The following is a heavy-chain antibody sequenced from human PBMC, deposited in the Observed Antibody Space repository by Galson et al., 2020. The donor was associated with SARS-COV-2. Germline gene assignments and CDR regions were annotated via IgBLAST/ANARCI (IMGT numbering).Heavy chain of an antibody. CDR1: DDSLSDGKYY. J-gene: IGHJ4*02. CDR3: ARGGIGELFFFDY. Sequence: SETLSLTCTVSDDSLSDGKYYWNWIRQVPGMGLEWIGYIYYTGTANYNPSHQSRVTISIATSKNQFSLNLTSVTAADPAVYYCARGGIGELFFFDYWGQGTLVALYS. D-gene: IGHD3-10*01. CDR2: IYYTGTA. V-gene: IGHV4-30-4*08.